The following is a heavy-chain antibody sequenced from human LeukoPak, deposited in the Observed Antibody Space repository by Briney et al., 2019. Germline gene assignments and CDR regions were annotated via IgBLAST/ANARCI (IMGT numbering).Heavy chain of an antibody. CDR3: VKDGGYDYFDY. D-gene: IGHD5-12*01. V-gene: IGHV3-64D*09. J-gene: IGHJ4*02. CDR2: ISSNGGTT. CDR1: GFVFSSYA. Sequence: GGSLRLSCSASGFVFSSYAMHWVRQAAGKGLEYVSGISSNGGTTYYADSVKGRFTVSRDNSKNTLYLQMSSLRPEDTAVYYCVKDGGYDYFDYWGQGTLVIVSS.